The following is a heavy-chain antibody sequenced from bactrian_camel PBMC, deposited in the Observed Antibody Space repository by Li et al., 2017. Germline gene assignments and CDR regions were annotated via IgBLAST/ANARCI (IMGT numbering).Heavy chain of an antibody. D-gene: IGHD2*01. CDR2: LWIGGATT. J-gene: IGHJ6*01. V-gene: IGHV3S1*01. CDR3: AARGPYCYTKLSVRDFTY. CDR1: RYTYKRNC. Sequence: HVQLVESGGGSVQAGGSLTLSCAAGRYTYKRNCMGWFRQRPGKDREGLAVLWIGGATTTYADSVKGRFIIARDKAKDLVYLQMNSLKPEDTAMYYCAARGPYCYTKLSVRDFTYWGQGTQVTVS.